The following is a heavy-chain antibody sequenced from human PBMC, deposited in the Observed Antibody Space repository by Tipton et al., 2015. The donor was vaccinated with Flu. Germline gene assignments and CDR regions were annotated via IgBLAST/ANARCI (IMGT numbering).Heavy chain of an antibody. J-gene: IGHJ4*02. V-gene: IGHV4-59*02. Sequence: TLSLTCTVSGDSVSYYYWNWIRQPPGKGLEWIGFSYYSGSTAYNPSLRSRVTISVDTSRNQFSLNLKSVTAADTAIYYCARAVGYDRGYYFDSWGQGTLVTVSS. D-gene: IGHD2-15*01. CDR3: ARAVGYDRGYYFDS. CDR1: GDSVSYYY. CDR2: SYYSGST.